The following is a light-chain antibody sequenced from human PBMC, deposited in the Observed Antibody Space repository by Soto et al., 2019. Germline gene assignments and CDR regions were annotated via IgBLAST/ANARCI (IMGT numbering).Light chain of an antibody. J-gene: IGLJ2*01. CDR2: DSD. Sequence: QSVLTQPPSVSAGPGQKVTISCSGSSANIGTNYVSWYQQFPGTAPKLVIYDSDRRPSEIPDRFSGSKSGTSATLDITGLQTGDEADYYCGAWDGSLSVVLFGGGTQLTVL. CDR3: GAWDGSLSVVL. CDR1: SANIGTNY. V-gene: IGLV1-51*01.